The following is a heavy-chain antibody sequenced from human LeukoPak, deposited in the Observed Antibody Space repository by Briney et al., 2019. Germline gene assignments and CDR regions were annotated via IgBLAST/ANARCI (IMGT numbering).Heavy chain of an antibody. V-gene: IGHV1-2*02. CDR1: GYTFTDYY. Sequence: ASVKVSCKASGYTFTDYYMHWVRQAPGQGLEWMGWINPNSGGTNYAQKLQGRVTMTRDTSISTAYMELSRLRSDDTAVYYCAKDTRYSQYYYYGMDVWGQGTTVTVSS. CDR3: AKDTRYSQYYYYGMDV. D-gene: IGHD3-9*01. CDR2: INPNSGGT. J-gene: IGHJ6*02.